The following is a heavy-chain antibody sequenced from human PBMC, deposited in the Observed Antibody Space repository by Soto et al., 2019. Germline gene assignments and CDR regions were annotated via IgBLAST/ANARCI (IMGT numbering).Heavy chain of an antibody. J-gene: IGHJ4*02. Sequence: PGGSLRLSCAASGFTFSSFSMHWVRQAPGKGLEWVAAIWYDGSNKYYADSVKGRFTISRYNAKSTVYLQMSSLSVEDTAVYFCARDLLTTLTTGLYWGQGTLVTVSS. V-gene: IGHV3-33*01. CDR1: GFTFSSFS. CDR2: IWYDGSNK. D-gene: IGHD4-17*01. CDR3: ARDLLTTLTTGLY.